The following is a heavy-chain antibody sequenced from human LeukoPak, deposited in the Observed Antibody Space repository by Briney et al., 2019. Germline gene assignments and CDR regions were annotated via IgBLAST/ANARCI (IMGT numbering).Heavy chain of an antibody. J-gene: IGHJ4*02. D-gene: IGHD5-18*01. CDR3: ARAARGYSYGPLDY. CDR2: ISSSSSYI. CDR1: GFPVSSNY. V-gene: IGHV3-21*01. Sequence: GGSLRLSCAASGFPVSSNYMSWVRQAPGKGLEWVSSISSSSSYIYYADSVKGRFTISRDNAKNSLYLQMNSLRAEDTAVYYCARAARGYSYGPLDYWGQGTLVTVSS.